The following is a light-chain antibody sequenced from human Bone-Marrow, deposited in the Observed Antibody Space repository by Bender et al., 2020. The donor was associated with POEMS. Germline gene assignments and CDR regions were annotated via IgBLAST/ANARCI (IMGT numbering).Light chain of an antibody. V-gene: IGLV2-23*01. Sequence: QSALTQPASMSGSPRQSITISCTGTSSDIGTFNLVSWYQHHPGKAPKVMIYEDTKRPSGVSNRFSGSKSGNTASLTISGLQAEDEADYYCCSYAGSSTWVFGGGTKLTVL. J-gene: IGLJ3*02. CDR1: SSDIGTFNL. CDR3: CSYAGSSTWV. CDR2: EDT.